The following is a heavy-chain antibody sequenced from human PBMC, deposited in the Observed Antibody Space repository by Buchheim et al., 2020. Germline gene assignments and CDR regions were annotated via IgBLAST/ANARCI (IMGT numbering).Heavy chain of an antibody. Sequence: QVQLQESGPGLVKPSETLSLTCTVSGGSISSYYWSWIRQPPGKGLEWIGYIYYSGSTNYKPSLKSRVTISVDTSQKQFSLKLSSVTAADTAVYYCARTTVTWDYYYGMDVWGQGTT. CDR3: ARTTVTWDYYYGMDV. CDR1: GGSISSYY. J-gene: IGHJ6*02. CDR2: IYYSGST. V-gene: IGHV4-59*01. D-gene: IGHD4-17*01.